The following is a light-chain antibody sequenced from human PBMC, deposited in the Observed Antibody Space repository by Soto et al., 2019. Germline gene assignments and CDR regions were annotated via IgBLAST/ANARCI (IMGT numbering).Light chain of an antibody. Sequence: DIQMAQSPSSLSASVGDRVSITCRASLSIGTYLNWYQQTPGQAPRLLIHSVFTLQSGVPSSFSGSGSGTEFTLTISSLQPEDSATYYCHQVYSSPQTFGQGTKLEIK. J-gene: IGKJ2*01. V-gene: IGKV1-39*01. CDR1: LSIGTY. CDR2: SVF. CDR3: HQVYSSPQT.